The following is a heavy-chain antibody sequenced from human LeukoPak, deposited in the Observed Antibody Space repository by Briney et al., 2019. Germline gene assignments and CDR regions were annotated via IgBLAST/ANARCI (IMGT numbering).Heavy chain of an antibody. Sequence: GGSLRLSCAASGFTFNYAWMSWVRQVPGKGLEWVGQTVSEIDGGTTDYAAPVKGRFTTSRDDSKSTLYLQMNSLKIEDTAVYYCTTDEDWNYARKDVWGQGATVIVSS. J-gene: IGHJ6*02. CDR3: TTDEDWNYARKDV. CDR2: TVSEIDGGTT. V-gene: IGHV3-15*04. CDR1: GFTFNYAW. D-gene: IGHD1-7*01.